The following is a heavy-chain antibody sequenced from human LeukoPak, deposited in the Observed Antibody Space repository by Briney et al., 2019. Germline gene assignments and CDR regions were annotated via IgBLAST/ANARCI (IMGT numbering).Heavy chain of an antibody. D-gene: IGHD3-3*01. CDR2: IYPSGST. Sequence: PSETLSLTCTVSGGSISNYYWSWIRQPAGKGLEWIGRIYPSGSTNYNPSLKSRVTMSVDTSKNQFSLKLSSVTAADTAVYYCARTTSSGYYTLFDFWGQGTLVTVSS. V-gene: IGHV4-4*07. J-gene: IGHJ4*02. CDR3: ARTTSSGYYTLFDF. CDR1: GGSISNYY.